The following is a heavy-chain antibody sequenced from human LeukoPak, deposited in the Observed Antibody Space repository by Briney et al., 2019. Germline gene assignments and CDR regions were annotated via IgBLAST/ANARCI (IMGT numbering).Heavy chain of an antibody. CDR2: INHSGST. CDR3: ARGIMADY. V-gene: IGHV4-34*01. Sequence: SETLSLTCAVYGGSFSGYYWSWIRQPPGKGLEWIGEINHSGSTNYNPSLKSRVTISVDTSKNQFSLKLSSVAAADTAVYYCARGIMADYWGQGTLVTVSS. J-gene: IGHJ4*02. D-gene: IGHD3-16*01. CDR1: GGSFSGYY.